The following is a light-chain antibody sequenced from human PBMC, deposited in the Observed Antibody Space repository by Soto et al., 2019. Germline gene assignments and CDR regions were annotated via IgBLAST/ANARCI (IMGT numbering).Light chain of an antibody. CDR1: QSISSW. J-gene: IGKJ1*01. CDR3: QQYNSYSPWT. Sequence: DIQMTQSPSTLSASVGARVTITCRASQSISSWLAWYQQKPGKAPKLLIYDASSLESGVPSRFSGSGSGTEFTLTISSLQPDDFATYYCQQYNSYSPWTFGQGTKADI. CDR2: DAS. V-gene: IGKV1-5*01.